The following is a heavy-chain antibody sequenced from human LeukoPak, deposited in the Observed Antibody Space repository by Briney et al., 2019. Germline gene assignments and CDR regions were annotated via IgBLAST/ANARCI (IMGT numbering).Heavy chain of an antibody. CDR3: ARVRGTYYGSGPYYYYGMDV. CDR1: GGSISSGDYY. J-gene: IGHJ6*02. CDR2: IYYSGST. D-gene: IGHD3-10*01. V-gene: IGHV4-30-4*01. Sequence: PSETLSLTCTVSGGSISSGDYYGSWIRQPPGKGLEWIGYIYYSGSTYYNPSLKSRVTISVDTSKNQFSLKLSSVTVADTAVYYCARVRGTYYGSGPYYYYGMDVWGQGTTVTVSS.